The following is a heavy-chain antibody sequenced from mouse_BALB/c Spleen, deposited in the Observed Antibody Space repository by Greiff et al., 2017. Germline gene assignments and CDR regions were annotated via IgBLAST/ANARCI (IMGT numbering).Heavy chain of an antibody. CDR2: INPYYGST. Sequence: VQLQQTGPELVKPGASVKISCKASGYSFTDYIMLWVKQSHGKSLEWIGNINPYYGSTSYNLKFKGKATLTVDKSSSTAYMHLSSLTSEDSAVYYCASTRLSWYFDVWGAGTTVTVAS. CDR1: GYSFTDYI. CDR3: ASTRLSWYFDV. V-gene: IGHV1-39*01. J-gene: IGHJ1*01.